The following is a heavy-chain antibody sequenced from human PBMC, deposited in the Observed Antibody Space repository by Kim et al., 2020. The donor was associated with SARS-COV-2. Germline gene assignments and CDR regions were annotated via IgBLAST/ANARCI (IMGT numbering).Heavy chain of an antibody. CDR2: IYPSDSDT. CDR3: ARSYDSSGYYSFSYY. D-gene: IGHD3-22*01. Sequence: GESLKISCKGFGYSFTSYWIAWVRQMPGKGLEWMGIIYPSDSDTRYSPSFQGQVTISVDTSITTAYLQWTSLNASDSAMYYCARSYDSSGYYSFSYYWGQGTLVTVSS. J-gene: IGHJ4*02. CDR1: GYSFTSYW. V-gene: IGHV5-51*01.